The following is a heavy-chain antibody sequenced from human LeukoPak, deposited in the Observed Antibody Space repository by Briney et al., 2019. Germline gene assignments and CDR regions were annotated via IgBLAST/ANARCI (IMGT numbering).Heavy chain of an antibody. J-gene: IGHJ4*02. CDR3: ARGEWYYYDSSGYYPYYFDY. V-gene: IGHV3-23*01. CDR2: ISGSGGST. D-gene: IGHD3-22*01. Sequence: SGGSLRLSCAASGFTFSNYAMSWVRQAPGKGLEWVSAISGSGGSTYYADSVKGRFIISRDNSKNTLYLQMNSLRAEDTAVYYCARGEWYYYDSSGYYPYYFDYWDQGTLVTVSS. CDR1: GFTFSNYA.